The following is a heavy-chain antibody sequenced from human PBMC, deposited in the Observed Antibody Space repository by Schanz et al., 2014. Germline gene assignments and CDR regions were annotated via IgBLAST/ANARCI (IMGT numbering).Heavy chain of an antibody. Sequence: EVHLLESGGGLVQPGGSLRLSCAASGFTFSSYAMSWVRQAPGKGLEWVSAISGSGGSTYYADSVKGRFTISRDNAENTLFLQMNSLRAEDTAVYYCARKVVATIGGYYDNWGQGTLVTVSS. D-gene: IGHD5-12*01. CDR1: GFTFSSYA. J-gene: IGHJ4*02. CDR3: ARKVVATIGGYYDN. V-gene: IGHV3-23*01. CDR2: ISGSGGST.